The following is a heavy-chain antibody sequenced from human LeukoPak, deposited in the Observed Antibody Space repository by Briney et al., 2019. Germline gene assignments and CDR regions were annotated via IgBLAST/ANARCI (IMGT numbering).Heavy chain of an antibody. V-gene: IGHV1-8*01. D-gene: IGHD3-9*01. J-gene: IGHJ4*02. CDR1: GYTFTSYD. Sequence: ASVKVSCKASGYTFTSYDINWVRQAPGQGLEWMGWMNPNSGNTGYAQKFQGRVTMTRNTSISTAYMELSSLRSEDTAVYYCARGPVHYDILTGYYSDPFDYWGQGTLVTVSS. CDR3: ARGPVHYDILTGYYSDPFDY. CDR2: MNPNSGNT.